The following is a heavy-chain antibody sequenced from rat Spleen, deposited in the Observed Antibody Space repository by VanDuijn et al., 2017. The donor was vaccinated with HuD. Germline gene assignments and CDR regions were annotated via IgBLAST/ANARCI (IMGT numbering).Heavy chain of an antibody. CDR3: ARHNSGYGVMDA. CDR2: LSYDGSST. CDR1: GFTFSHYG. V-gene: IGHV5-29*01. Sequence: EVQLVESGGDLVQPGRSLKLTCAASGFTFSHYGMAWVRQAPTKGLEWVATLSYDGSSTYYRDSVKGRFTISRDNAKSTLYLQMDSLRSEDTATYYCARHNSGYGVMDAWGQGASVTVSS. J-gene: IGHJ4*01. D-gene: IGHD4-3*01.